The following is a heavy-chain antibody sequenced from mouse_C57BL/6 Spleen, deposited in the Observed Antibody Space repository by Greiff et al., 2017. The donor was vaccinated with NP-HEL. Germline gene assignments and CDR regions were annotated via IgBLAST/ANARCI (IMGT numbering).Heavy chain of an antibody. CDR3: ARSFYYDYDDWYFDV. V-gene: IGHV1-66*01. CDR1: GYSFTSYY. J-gene: IGHJ1*03. Sequence: QVQLQQSGPELVKPGASVKISCKASGYSFTSYYIHWVKQRPGQGLEWIGWIYPGSGNTKYNEKFKGKATLTADTSSSTAYMQLSSLTSEDSAVYYGARSFYYDYDDWYFDVWGTGTTVTVSA. D-gene: IGHD2-4*01. CDR2: IYPGSGNT.